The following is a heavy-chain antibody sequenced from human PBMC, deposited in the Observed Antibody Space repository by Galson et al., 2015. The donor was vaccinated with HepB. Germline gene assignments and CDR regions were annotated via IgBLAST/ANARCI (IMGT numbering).Heavy chain of an antibody. CDR2: IKQDGSEK. Sequence: SLRLSCAASGFIFSSYSMHWVRQAPGKGLEWVANIKQDGSEKHYVDSVKGRFTISRDNVKNSLYLQMSSLRDEDTAVYYCARAIYGDWGSDAFDIWGQGAMVTASS. J-gene: IGHJ3*02. CDR3: ARAIYGDWGSDAFDI. CDR1: GFIFSSYS. D-gene: IGHD4-17*01. V-gene: IGHV3-7*01.